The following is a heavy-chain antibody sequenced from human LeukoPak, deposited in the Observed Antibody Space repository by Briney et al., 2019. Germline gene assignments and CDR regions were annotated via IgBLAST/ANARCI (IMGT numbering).Heavy chain of an antibody. Sequence: GGSLRLSCAPSGFTFSAYDMSSVRQAPGEGGDWGSAISGGGGSTYYADSVKGCFIISKDNSKNTLYLQMNSLRAEDTAVYYCAKGEGFDPWGQGTLVTVSS. V-gene: IGHV3-23*01. CDR1: GFTFSAYD. CDR3: AKGEGFDP. J-gene: IGHJ5*02. CDR2: ISGGGGST.